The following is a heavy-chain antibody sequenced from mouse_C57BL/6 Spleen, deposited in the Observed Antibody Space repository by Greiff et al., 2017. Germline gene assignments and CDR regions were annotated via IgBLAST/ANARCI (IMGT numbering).Heavy chain of an antibody. Sequence: EVKVVESGGGLVKPGGSLKLSCAASGFTFSDYGMHWVRQAPEKGLEWVAYISSGSSTIYYADTVKGRFTISRDNAKNTLFLQMTSLRSEDTAMYYCASPYYYGSWFAYWGQGTLVTVSA. CDR1: GFTFSDYG. CDR3: ASPYYYGSWFAY. V-gene: IGHV5-17*01. J-gene: IGHJ3*01. CDR2: ISSGSSTI. D-gene: IGHD1-1*01.